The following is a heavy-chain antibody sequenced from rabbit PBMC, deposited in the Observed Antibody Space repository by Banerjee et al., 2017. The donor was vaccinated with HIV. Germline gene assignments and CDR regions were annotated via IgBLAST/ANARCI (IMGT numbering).Heavy chain of an antibody. Sequence: QEQLEESGGDLVKPEGSLTLTCTASGFSFSSSYWICWVRQAPGKGLEWIACIYGGSSGSTYYASWAKGRFTISKTSSTTVTLQMTSLTAADTATYFCARGVAGYGYANLWGQGTLVTVS. CDR3: ARGVAGYGYANL. V-gene: IGHV1S45*01. D-gene: IGHD6-1*01. CDR1: GFSFSSSYW. CDR2: IYGGSSGST. J-gene: IGHJ4*01.